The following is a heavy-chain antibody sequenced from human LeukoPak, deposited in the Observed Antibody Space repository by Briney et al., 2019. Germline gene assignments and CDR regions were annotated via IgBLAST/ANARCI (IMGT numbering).Heavy chain of an antibody. CDR3: ARLLYSSSLSDY. CDR1: GGSISCGDYY. CDR2: IYYSGST. D-gene: IGHD6-13*01. Sequence: SETLSLTCTVSGGSISCGDYYWSWIRQPPGKGLEWIGYIYYSGSTYYNPSLKSRVTISVDTSKNQFSLKLSSVTAADTAVYYCARLLYSSSLSDYWGQGTLVTVSS. J-gene: IGHJ4*02. V-gene: IGHV4-30-4*01.